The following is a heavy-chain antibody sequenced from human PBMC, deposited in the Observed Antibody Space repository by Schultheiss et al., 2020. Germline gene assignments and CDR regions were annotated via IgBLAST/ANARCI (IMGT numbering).Heavy chain of an antibody. D-gene: IGHD3-10*01. Sequence: SATLSLTCAVYGGSFSGYYWSWIRQPPGKGLEWIGEINHSGSTNYNPSLKSRVTISVDTSKNQFSLKLSSVTAADTAVYYCARGPVTMVRGITYYMDVWGKGTTVT. V-gene: IGHV4-34*01. J-gene: IGHJ6*03. CDR1: GGSFSGYY. CDR2: INHSGST. CDR3: ARGPVTMVRGITYYMDV.